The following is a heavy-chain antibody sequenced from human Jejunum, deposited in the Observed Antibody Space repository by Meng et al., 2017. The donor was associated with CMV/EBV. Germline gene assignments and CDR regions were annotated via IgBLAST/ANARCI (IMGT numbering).Heavy chain of an antibody. CDR3: ARLQYFDY. CDR2: IKSKIDGGTI. CDR1: GFTFSNAW. Sequence: CAASGFTFSNAWMSWVRQAPGKGLEWVGRIKSKIDGGTIDYAAPVKGRFTISRDDSKNTLYLQMNSLRTDDTAIYYCARLQYFDYWGRGTLVTVSS. D-gene: IGHD3-16*01. J-gene: IGHJ4*02. V-gene: IGHV3-15*01.